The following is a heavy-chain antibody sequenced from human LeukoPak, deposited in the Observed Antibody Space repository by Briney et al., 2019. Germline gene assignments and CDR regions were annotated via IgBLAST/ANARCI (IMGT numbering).Heavy chain of an antibody. CDR3: ARSLKRLGELSSPWYFDL. CDR1: GGTFSRYA. J-gene: IGHJ2*01. CDR2: IIPIFGTA. D-gene: IGHD3-16*02. Sequence: GASVKVSCKASGGTFSRYAISWVRQAPGQGLEWMGGIIPIFGTANYAQKFQGRVTITADESTSTAYMELSSLRSEDTAVYYCARSLKRLGELSSPWYFDLWGRGTLVTASS. V-gene: IGHV1-69*01.